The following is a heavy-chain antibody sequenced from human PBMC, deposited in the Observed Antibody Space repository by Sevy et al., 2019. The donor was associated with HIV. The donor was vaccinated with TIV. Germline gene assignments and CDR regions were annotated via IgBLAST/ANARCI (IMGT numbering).Heavy chain of an antibody. J-gene: IGHJ1*01. D-gene: IGHD2-15*01. V-gene: IGHV3-7*01. CDR3: ARVLGYCSGGSCYDEYFQH. CDR2: IKQDGSEK. Sequence: GGSLRLSCAASGFTFSSYWMSWVRQAPGKGLEWVAKIKQDGSEKYYVDSVKGRFTISRDNAKNSLYLQMNSLRAEDTAVYYCARVLGYCSGGSCYDEYFQHWGQGTLVTVSS. CDR1: GFTFSSYW.